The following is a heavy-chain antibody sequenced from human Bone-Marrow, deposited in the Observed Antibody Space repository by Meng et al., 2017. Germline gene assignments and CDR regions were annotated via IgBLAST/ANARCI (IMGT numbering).Heavy chain of an antibody. Sequence: GGSLRLSCAASGFTFDDYAMHWVRQAPGKGLEWVSGISWNSGSIGYADSVKGRFTISRDNAKNSLYLQMNSLRAEDMALYYCAKDSSSYYYDSSVGRYAFDIWGRGTMVTVSS. D-gene: IGHD3-22*01. J-gene: IGHJ3*02. CDR2: ISWNSGSI. CDR1: GFTFDDYA. V-gene: IGHV3-9*03. CDR3: AKDSSSYYYDSSVGRYAFDI.